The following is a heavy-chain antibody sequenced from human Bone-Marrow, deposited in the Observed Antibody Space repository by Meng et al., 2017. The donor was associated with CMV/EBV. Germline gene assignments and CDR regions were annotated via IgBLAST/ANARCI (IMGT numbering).Heavy chain of an antibody. CDR3: AKDPYSSSPGGFDY. Sequence: GGSLRLSCAASGFTFSSYGMHWVRQAPGKGLEWVAFIRYDGSNKYYADSVKGRFTISRDNSKNTLYLQMNSLRAEDTAVYYCAKDPYSSSPGGFDYWGQGTLVTVSS. CDR2: IRYDGSNK. V-gene: IGHV3-30*02. D-gene: IGHD6-6*01. CDR1: GFTFSSYG. J-gene: IGHJ4*02.